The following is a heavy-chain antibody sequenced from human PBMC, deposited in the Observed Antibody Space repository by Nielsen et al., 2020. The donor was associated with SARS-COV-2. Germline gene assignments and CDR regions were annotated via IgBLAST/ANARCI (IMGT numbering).Heavy chain of an antibody. CDR3: ARLLTDSGSYFRFDP. D-gene: IGHD1-26*01. V-gene: IGHV4/OR15-8*01. CDR1: GFTISSSF. CDR2: IYHSGNT. J-gene: IGHJ5*02. Sequence: ESLKISCGASGFTISSSFMSWVRQPPGKGLEWIGEIYHSGNTNYNPSLKSRVTISVDKSKNQFSLRLISVTAADTAVYYCARLLTDSGSYFRFDPWGQGTLVTVSS.